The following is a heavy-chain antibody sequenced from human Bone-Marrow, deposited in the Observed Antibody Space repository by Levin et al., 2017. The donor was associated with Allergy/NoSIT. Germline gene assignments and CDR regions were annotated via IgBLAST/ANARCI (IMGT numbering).Heavy chain of an antibody. J-gene: IGHJ5*02. CDR1: GFPFNTNA. D-gene: IGHD5/OR15-5a*01. CDR3: ARGGDSAVSTPTMGLDP. V-gene: IGHV3-23*01. Sequence: PGGSLRLSCAASGFPFNTNAMTWVRQVPGKGLEWVSSISSGGYSTYYSDSVKGRFTISRDNSRSTLYLQMNSLRADDTAIYYCARGGDSAVSTPTMGLDPWGQGTMVTVSS. CDR2: ISSGGYST.